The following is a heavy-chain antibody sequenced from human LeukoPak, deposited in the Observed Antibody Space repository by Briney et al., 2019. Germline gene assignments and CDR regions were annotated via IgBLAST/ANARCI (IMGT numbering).Heavy chain of an antibody. D-gene: IGHD2-2*02. CDR2: IRYDGSNK. J-gene: IGHJ4*02. Sequence: PGGSLRLSCAASGFTFSSYGMHWVRQAPGKGLEWGAFIRYDGSNKYYADSVKGRFTISRDNSKNTLYLQMNNLRAEDTAVYYCAKDGECSSTSCYTQDLLDYWGQGTLVTVSS. CDR3: AKDGECSSTSCYTQDLLDY. CDR1: GFTFSSYG. V-gene: IGHV3-30*02.